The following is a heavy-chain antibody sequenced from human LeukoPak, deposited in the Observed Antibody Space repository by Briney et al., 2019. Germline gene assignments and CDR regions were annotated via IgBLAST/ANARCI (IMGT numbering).Heavy chain of an antibody. V-gene: IGHV4-59*08. D-gene: IGHD4-23*01. CDR1: GGSISSYY. CDR2: IYYSGST. CDR3: ARHRPHDYGGLEN. J-gene: IGHJ4*02. Sequence: SETLSLTCTVSGGSISSYYWSWIRQPPGKGLEWIGYIYYSGSTNYNPSLKSRVTISVDTSKNQFSLKLSSVTAADTAVYYCARHRPHDYGGLENWGQGTLVTVSS.